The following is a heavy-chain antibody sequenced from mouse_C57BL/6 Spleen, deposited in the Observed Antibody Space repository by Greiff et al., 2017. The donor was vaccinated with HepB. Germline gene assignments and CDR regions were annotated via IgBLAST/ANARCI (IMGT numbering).Heavy chain of an antibody. D-gene: IGHD1-1*01. J-gene: IGHJ3*01. CDR1: GFTFSDYG. Sequence: EVHLVESGGGLVKPGGSLKLSCAASGFTFSDYGMHWVRQAPEKGLEWVAYISSGSSTIYYADTVKGRFTISRDNAKNTLFLQMTSLRSEDTAMYYCARGYYDGSWFAYWGQGTLVTVSA. CDR2: ISSGSSTI. V-gene: IGHV5-17*01. CDR3: ARGYYDGSWFAY.